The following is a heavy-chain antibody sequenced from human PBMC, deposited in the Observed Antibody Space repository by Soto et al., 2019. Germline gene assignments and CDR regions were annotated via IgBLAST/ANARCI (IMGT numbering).Heavy chain of an antibody. CDR3: ARGGQDFWSGPFDY. CDR1: GGSISNYY. J-gene: IGHJ4*02. D-gene: IGHD3-3*01. Sequence: SETLSLTCTVSGGSISNYYCNWMRQPAGKGLEWIGRIDTSGSTNYNPSLKSRVTMSVDTSKQEFSLKLSSVTAADTALYYCARGGQDFWSGPFDYWGRGALVTVSS. V-gene: IGHV4-4*07. CDR2: IDTSGST.